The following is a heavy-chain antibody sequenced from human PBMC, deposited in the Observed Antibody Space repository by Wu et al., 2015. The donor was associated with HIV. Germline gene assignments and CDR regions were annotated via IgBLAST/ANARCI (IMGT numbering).Heavy chain of an antibody. V-gene: IGHV1-2*02. CDR1: GYTFTGYY. J-gene: IGHJ4*02. CDR3: ARDDFISPTIY. Sequence: QVQLVQSGAEVKKPGASVKVSCKASGYTFTGYYIHWVRQAPGQGLEWVGRINPDSGDTDYAQNFQGRVSMTSDTSISTAYVELSRLRSDDTALYFCARDDFISPTIYWGQGTLVTVSS. D-gene: IGHD5-24*01. CDR2: INPDSGDT.